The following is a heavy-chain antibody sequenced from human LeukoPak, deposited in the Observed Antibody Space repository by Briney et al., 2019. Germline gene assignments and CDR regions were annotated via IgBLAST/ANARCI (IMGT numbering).Heavy chain of an antibody. J-gene: IGHJ6*02. V-gene: IGHV3-30-3*01. Sequence: GGSLRLSCAASGYIFSTYAMHWVRQAPVKGLEWVAIISYDGNKRYYADSVKGRFTISRDNSKNTLYLQMNSLRAEDTAVYYCARDSYGMDVWGQGTTVTVSS. CDR3: ARDSYGMDV. CDR2: ISYDGNKR. CDR1: GYIFSTYA.